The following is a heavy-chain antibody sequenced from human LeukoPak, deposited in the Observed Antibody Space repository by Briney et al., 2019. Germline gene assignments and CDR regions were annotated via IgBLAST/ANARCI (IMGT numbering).Heavy chain of an antibody. V-gene: IGHV5-51*01. D-gene: IGHD3-16*01. CDR3: ARGGAYYYYMDI. CDR2: IYPDDSDT. CDR1: GYNFLTYW. J-gene: IGHJ6*03. Sequence: GESLKISCKGSGYNFLTYWIVWVRQMPGKGLEWMGIIYPDDSDTRYSPSFQGQVTISCDKSINTAYLQWSSLKASDTAMYYCARGGAYYYYMDIWGKGTTVTVSS.